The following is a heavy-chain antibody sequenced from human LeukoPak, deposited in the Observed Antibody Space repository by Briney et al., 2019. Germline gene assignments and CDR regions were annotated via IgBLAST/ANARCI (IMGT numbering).Heavy chain of an antibody. J-gene: IGHJ6*03. Sequence: PGGSLRLXCAASGITLSSYWMGWVRQAPGKVLECVANIKEDGIEKYYVDSVKGRFTISRDNAKNSLYLQMNSLRVEDTAVYYCARELNYYQYMDVWGKGTTVTVSS. CDR3: ARELNYYQYMDV. CDR2: IKEDGIEK. V-gene: IGHV3-7*01. CDR1: GITLSSYW.